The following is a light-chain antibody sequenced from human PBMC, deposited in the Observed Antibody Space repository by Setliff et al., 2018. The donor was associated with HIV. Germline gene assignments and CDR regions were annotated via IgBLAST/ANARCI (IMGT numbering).Light chain of an antibody. CDR2: DVS. CDR1: SSDIGRYNY. J-gene: IGLJ1*01. Sequence: QSVLTQPASVSGSPGQSITISCTGTSSDIGRYNYVSWYQQYPGRGPTLVIFDVSERPSGVCNRFSGSKSGNTASLIISGLQPDDEADYYCCSYARGSTYVFGSGTKVTVL. CDR3: CSYARGSTYV. V-gene: IGLV2-14*03.